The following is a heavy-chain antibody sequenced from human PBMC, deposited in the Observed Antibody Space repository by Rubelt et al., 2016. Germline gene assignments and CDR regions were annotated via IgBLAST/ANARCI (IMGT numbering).Heavy chain of an antibody. CDR1: GGSISSSSYY. D-gene: IGHD3-22*01. J-gene: IGHJ5*02. V-gene: IGHV4-39*01. Sequence: QLQLQESGPGLVKPSETLSLTCTVSGGSISSSSYYWGWIRQPPGKGLEWIGSIYYSGSTYYNPSLKIRVTISVDTSKNQFSLKRSSVTAADTAVDYCASGYDSSGYYYPDRKENWFDPWGQGTLVTVSS. CDR2: IYYSGST. CDR3: ASGYDSSGYYYPDRKENWFDP.